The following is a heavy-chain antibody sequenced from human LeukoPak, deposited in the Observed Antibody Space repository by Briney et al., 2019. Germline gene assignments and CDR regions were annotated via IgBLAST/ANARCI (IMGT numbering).Heavy chain of an antibody. D-gene: IGHD5-24*01. CDR2: INPNSGGT. V-gene: IGHV1-2*02. CDR3: ARGWLQLTAFDY. J-gene: IGHJ4*02. CDR1: GYTFTGYY. Sequence: ASVKVSCKASGYTFTGYYMHWVRQAPGQGLEWMGWINPNSGGTNYAQKFHGRVTMTRDTSISTAYMELSRLRSDDTAVYYGARGWLQLTAFDYWGQGTLVTVSS.